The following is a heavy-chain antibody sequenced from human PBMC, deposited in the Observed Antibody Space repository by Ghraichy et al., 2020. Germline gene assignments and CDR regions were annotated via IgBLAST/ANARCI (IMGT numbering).Heavy chain of an antibody. J-gene: IGHJ4*02. D-gene: IGHD3-22*01. Sequence: TLSLTCSVSGFSIRSGYYWGWIRQAQGRGLEWLGTIYHSGSANYNPSLKSRVTISVDTSKNQFSLRLDSVTAADTAFYYCARGRYDTSAYYYTSWGQGTLVTVSS. CDR2: IYHSGSA. CDR1: GFSIRSGYY. V-gene: IGHV4-38-2*02. CDR3: ARGRYDTSAYYYTS.